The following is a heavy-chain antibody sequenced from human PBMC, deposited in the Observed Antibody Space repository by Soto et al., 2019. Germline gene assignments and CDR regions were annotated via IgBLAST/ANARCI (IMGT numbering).Heavy chain of an antibody. CDR3: SREGEYCTANYCSRAFDY. Sequence: ASVKVSCKASGCTFTSHHMHWVRQAPGQGIEWMGIINPSGASANYAPKFQGRVTVTRDTPTSTVYMELSSLRSEDTAVYFCSREGEYCTANYCSRAFDYWGQGTLGTVSS. J-gene: IGHJ4*02. D-gene: IGHD2-8*02. CDR2: INPSGASA. CDR1: GCTFTSHH. V-gene: IGHV1-46*03.